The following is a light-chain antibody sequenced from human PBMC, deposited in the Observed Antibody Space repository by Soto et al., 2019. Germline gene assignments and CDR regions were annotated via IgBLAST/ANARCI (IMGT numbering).Light chain of an antibody. V-gene: IGLV1-40*01. CDR1: SSNVGAGYD. CDR3: QSYDSSLSGVV. CDR2: GNNNH. J-gene: IGLJ2*01. Sequence: QSVLTQPPSVSGAPGQRVTISCTGSSSNVGAGYDVQWYQQLPGTAPKLIIYGNNNHNRPSRVPGRFSGSKSGTSASLAITGLQAEDEADYFCQSYDSSLSGVVFGGGTKLTVL.